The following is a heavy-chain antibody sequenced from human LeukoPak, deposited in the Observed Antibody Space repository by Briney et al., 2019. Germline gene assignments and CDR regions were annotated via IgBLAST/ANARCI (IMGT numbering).Heavy chain of an antibody. CDR3: ARPTGVYDAFDI. Sequence: AGSLRFSCVAAGFTFSTYWMYRVRQAPGKEPVWVSRTKGDVSKTNYKDSVKGRFTVSRDNATNTLYLQMNSLRAEDTAVYYCARPTGVYDAFDIWGQGTTVIVSS. D-gene: IGHD6-6*01. CDR2: TKGDVSKT. CDR1: GFTFSTYW. V-gene: IGHV3-74*01. J-gene: IGHJ3*02.